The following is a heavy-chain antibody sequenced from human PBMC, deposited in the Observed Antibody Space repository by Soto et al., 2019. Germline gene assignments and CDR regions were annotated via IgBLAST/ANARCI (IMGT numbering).Heavy chain of an antibody. CDR3: ARAYLGRLPRRADYYYALDV. CDR1: GFTFSTYD. Sequence: GSLRLSCAASGFTFSTYDMHWVRQVPGKGLEWVSAIGSAHDPYYLGSVKGRFSISRENAKNSLYLQMNSLPTGDTAVYYCARAYLGRLPRRADYYYALDVWGQGTTVTVSS. CDR2: IGSAHDP. J-gene: IGHJ6*02. V-gene: IGHV3-13*05. D-gene: IGHD1-26*01.